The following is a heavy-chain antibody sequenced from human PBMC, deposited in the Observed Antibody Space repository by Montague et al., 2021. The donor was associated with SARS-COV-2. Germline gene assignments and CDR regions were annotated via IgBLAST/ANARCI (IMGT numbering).Heavy chain of an antibody. CDR1: GFTFSSYA. Sequence: SLRLSCAAFGFTFSSYAMSWVRQAPGKGLEWVSAISGSGGSTYYADPVKGRFTISRDNSKNTLYLQMNSLRAEDTAVYYCATSRFLEWLFTMDGTFDYWGQGTLVTVSS. CDR2: ISGSGGST. J-gene: IGHJ4*02. D-gene: IGHD3-3*01. V-gene: IGHV3-23*01. CDR3: ATSRFLEWLFTMDGTFDY.